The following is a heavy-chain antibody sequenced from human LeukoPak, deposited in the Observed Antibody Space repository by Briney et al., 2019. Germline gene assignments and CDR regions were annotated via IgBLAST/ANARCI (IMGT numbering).Heavy chain of an antibody. J-gene: IGHJ4*02. D-gene: IGHD6-19*01. V-gene: IGHV3-43D*03. CDR3: AGAVARRFDY. CDR2: ISWDGGNT. Sequence: GGSLRLSCAASGFTFDDYAMHWVRQAPGKGLEWVSLISWDGGNTYYADSVKGRFTISRDNAKNTLYLQMNSLRAEDTAVYYCAGAVARRFDYWGQGTLVTVSS. CDR1: GFTFDDYA.